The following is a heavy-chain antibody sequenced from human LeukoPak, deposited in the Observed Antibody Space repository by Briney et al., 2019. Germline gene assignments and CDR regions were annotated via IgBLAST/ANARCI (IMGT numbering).Heavy chain of an antibody. D-gene: IGHD2-2*01. CDR1: GFTFSNYG. V-gene: IGHV3-30*18. CDR3: AKGLGYCSSISCSFYFDY. CDR2: ISYDGSNE. Sequence: GGSLRLYCTASGFTFSNYGMHWVRQAPGKGLEWVAVISYDGSNEYYVDSVKGRFTISRDNSKNTLYLQMNSLRAEDTAVYYCAKGLGYCSSISCSFYFDYWGQGTLVTVSS. J-gene: IGHJ4*02.